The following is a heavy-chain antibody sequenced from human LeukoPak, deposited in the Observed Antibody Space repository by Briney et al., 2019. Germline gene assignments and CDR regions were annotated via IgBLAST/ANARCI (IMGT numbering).Heavy chain of an antibody. J-gene: IGHJ3*02. V-gene: IGHV1-69*05. D-gene: IGHD2-2*02. CDR2: IIPIFGTA. Sequence: SVKVSCKASGGTFSSNAINWVRQAPGQGLEWMGGIIPIFGTANYTEKFQGRVTIITDESTGTAYMELSSLRSEDTAVYFCARAQDIVVVPPAIISGAFDIWGQGTMVTVSS. CDR3: ARAQDIVVVPPAIISGAFDI. CDR1: GGTFSSNA.